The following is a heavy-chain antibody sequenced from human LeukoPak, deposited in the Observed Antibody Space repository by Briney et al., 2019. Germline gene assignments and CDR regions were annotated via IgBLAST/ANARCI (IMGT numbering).Heavy chain of an antibody. J-gene: IGHJ4*02. CDR2: ISAYNGNT. CDR1: GYTFTSYG. D-gene: IGHD3-10*02. V-gene: IGHV1-18*01. Sequence: VASVKVSCKASGYTFTSYGISWVRQAPGQGLEWMGWISAYNGNTNYAQKLQGRVTMTTDTSTSTAYMELRSLRSDDTAVYYCARDGRSSYYYVFDYWDQGTLVTVSS. CDR3: ARDGRSSYYYVFDY.